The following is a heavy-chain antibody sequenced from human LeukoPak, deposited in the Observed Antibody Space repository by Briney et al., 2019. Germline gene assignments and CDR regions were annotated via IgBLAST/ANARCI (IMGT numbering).Heavy chain of an antibody. V-gene: IGHV4-59*12. Sequence: SETLSLTCAVYGGSFSSYYWSWIRQPPGKGLEWIGYIYYSGSTNYNPSLKSRVTISVDTSKNQFSLKLSSVTAADTAVYYCARLRRYYYDSSGPPDYWGQGTLVTVSS. CDR2: IYYSGST. J-gene: IGHJ4*02. CDR1: GGSFSSYY. CDR3: ARLRRYYYDSSGPPDY. D-gene: IGHD3-22*01.